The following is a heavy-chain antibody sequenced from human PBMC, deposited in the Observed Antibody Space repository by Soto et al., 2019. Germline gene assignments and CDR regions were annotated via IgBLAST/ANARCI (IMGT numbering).Heavy chain of an antibody. V-gene: IGHV4-31*01. J-gene: IGHJ4*02. CDR1: GGSISSGGYY. CDR3: ARGGIAAAAPPDY. Sequence: QVQLQESGPGLVKPSQTLSLTCTVSGGSISSGGYYWSWIRQHPGKGLEWIGYIYYSGSTYYNPSLESLVTRSLDTSKNQFSLKLSSVTAADTAVYYCARGGIAAAAPPDYWGQGTLVTVSS. CDR2: IYYSGST. D-gene: IGHD6-13*01.